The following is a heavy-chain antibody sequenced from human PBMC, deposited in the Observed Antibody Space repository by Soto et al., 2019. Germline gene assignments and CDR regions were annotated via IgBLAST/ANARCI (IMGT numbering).Heavy chain of an antibody. CDR1: GDSIKSNVW. CDR2: VFHKGIT. J-gene: IGHJ5*02. V-gene: IGHV4-4*02. Sequence: QVQLQESGPRQVSPAGTLSLICNVYGDSIKSNVWWRGVRQRPGTRLEWIGEVFHKGITYYNPSFASRVTMSVDKSRNQFYLLMTSLTASDTAKYYCARDAAEPGESDRFDQWGQGIMVAVSS. D-gene: IGHD2-15*01. CDR3: ARDAAEPGESDRFDQ.